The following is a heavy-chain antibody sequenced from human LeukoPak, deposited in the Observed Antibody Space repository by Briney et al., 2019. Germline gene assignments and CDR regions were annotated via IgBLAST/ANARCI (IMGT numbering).Heavy chain of an antibody. V-gene: IGHV3-23*01. CDR2: ISGSGGST. D-gene: IGHD6-13*01. CDR1: GFTFSSYA. CDR3: AKNSGYSSSWPHDAFDI. J-gene: IGHJ3*02. Sequence: GGSVRLSCAASGFTFSSYAMSWVRQAPGKGLEWVSAISGSGGSTYYADSVKGRFTISRDNSKNTLYLQMNSLRAEDTAVYYCAKNSGYSSSWPHDAFDIWGQGTMVTVSS.